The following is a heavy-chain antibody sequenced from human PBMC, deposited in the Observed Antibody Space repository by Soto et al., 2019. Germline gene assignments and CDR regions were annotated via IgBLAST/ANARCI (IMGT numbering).Heavy chain of an antibody. V-gene: IGHV1-2*04. D-gene: IGHD1-26*01. CDR3: ARSIGSYSKWFVP. CDR1: GDSFTGYY. Sequence: GASVKVSCKASGDSFTGYYIHWVRQAPGQGLEWMGWISLNSGSTNFAEKFRGWATVTRDTSTSTAYLELTSLTSNDTAIYYCARSIGSYSKWFVPWGQGTLVTVSS. J-gene: IGHJ5*02. CDR2: ISLNSGST.